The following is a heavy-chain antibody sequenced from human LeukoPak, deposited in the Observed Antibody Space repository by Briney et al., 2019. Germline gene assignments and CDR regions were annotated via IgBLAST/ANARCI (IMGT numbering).Heavy chain of an antibody. D-gene: IGHD1-26*01. CDR3: AKDLSYGLDY. CDR2: ISGSGAAT. J-gene: IGHJ4*02. V-gene: IGHV3-23*01. CDR1: GFTFRSYA. Sequence: GGSLRLSCAASGFTFRSYAMSWVRHAPGKGLGWVSAISGSGAATYYADSVKGRFTISRDNSKHTLYLQMYSLRAEDTAVYYCAKDLSYGLDYWGQGTLVTVSS.